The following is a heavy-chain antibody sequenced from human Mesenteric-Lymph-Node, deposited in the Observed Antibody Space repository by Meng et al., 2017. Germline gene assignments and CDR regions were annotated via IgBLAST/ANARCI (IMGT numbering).Heavy chain of an antibody. D-gene: IGHD3-10*01. CDR2: INTEGSNT. J-gene: IGHJ4*02. V-gene: IGHV3-74*01. CDR3: ADITAGF. CDR1: GFSFSNYW. Sequence: EVQLAGSGGGLVQPGGSLRLSCAASGFSFSNYWMHWVRQAPGKGLVWVSFINTEGSNTAYADSVKGRFTISRDNAKNTLYLQMNSLRVEDTAIYYCADITAGFWGQGTLVTVSS.